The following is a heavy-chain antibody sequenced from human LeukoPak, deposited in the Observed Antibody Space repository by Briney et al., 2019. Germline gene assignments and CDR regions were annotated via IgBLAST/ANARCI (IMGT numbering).Heavy chain of an antibody. J-gene: IGHJ4*02. CDR2: ISGRVSST. D-gene: IGHD6-19*01. V-gene: IGHV3-23*01. CDR1: GFTFSSYA. Sequence: GGSLRLSCAASGFTFSSYAMSWVRQAPGKGLEWVAGISGRVSSTNYADSVKDRFTVSRDSSKNTVYLQMNSLRGEDTAVYYCARVTAVAAVYFFDYWGQGTLVTVSS. CDR3: ARVTAVAAVYFFDY.